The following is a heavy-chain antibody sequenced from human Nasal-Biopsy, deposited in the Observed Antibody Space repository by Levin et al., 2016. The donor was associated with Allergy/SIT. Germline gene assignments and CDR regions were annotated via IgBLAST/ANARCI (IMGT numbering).Heavy chain of an antibody. CDR1: GFTVSRNY. CDR2: IYYSGRS. V-gene: IGHV4-39*01. Sequence: GSLRLSCDVSGFTVSRNYMGWVRQAPGKGLEWIANIYYSGRSYHNPSLQSRVTISGDRSKNQFSLRLSSMTAADTAIYYCARLNYHDDAGYYYDGAFDVWGQGTMVTVSS. J-gene: IGHJ3*01. CDR3: ARLNYHDDAGYYYDGAFDV. D-gene: IGHD3-22*01.